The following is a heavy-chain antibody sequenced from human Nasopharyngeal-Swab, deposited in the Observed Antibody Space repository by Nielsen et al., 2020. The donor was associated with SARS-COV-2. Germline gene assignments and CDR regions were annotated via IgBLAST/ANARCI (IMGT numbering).Heavy chain of an antibody. CDR3: ARVVCSGGSCYQNRYYFDY. J-gene: IGHJ4*02. D-gene: IGHD2-15*01. Sequence: GGSLRLSCAASGFTFSSHWMHWVRQAPGKGLVWVSRINSDGSSTSYADSVKGRFTISRDNAKNTLYLQMNSLRAEDTAVYYCARVVCSGGSCYQNRYYFDYWGQGTLVTVSS. V-gene: IGHV3-74*01. CDR2: INSDGSST. CDR1: GFTFSSHW.